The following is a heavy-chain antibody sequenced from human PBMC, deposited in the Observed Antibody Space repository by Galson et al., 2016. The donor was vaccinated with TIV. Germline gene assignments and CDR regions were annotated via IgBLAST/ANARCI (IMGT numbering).Heavy chain of an antibody. CDR2: IKQDGGEK. CDR1: GFTFSSYW. J-gene: IGHJ4*02. D-gene: IGHD6-13*01. CDR3: ARDFPPGYGSSFNDY. V-gene: IGHV3-7*01. Sequence: SLRLSCAASGFTFSSYWTSWVRQAPGKGLEWVANIKQDGGEKYYVDSVKGRFTISRDNAKNSLFLQMNSLRAEDRAVYYCARDFPPGYGSSFNDYWGQGTLVTVSS.